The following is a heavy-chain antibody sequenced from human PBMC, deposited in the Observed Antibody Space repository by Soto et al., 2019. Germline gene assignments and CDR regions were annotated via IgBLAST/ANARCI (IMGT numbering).Heavy chain of an antibody. CDR3: ARADCSSTSCYADTNLEANYYYGMDV. CDR2: IIPIFGTA. D-gene: IGHD2-2*01. Sequence: QVQLVQSGAEVKKPGSSVKVSCKASGGTFSSYAISWVRQAPGQGLEWMGGIIPIFGTANYAQKFQGRVTITADESTSTGYMELSSLRSEDTAVYYCARADCSSTSCYADTNLEANYYYGMDVWGQGTTVTVSS. CDR1: GGTFSSYA. V-gene: IGHV1-69*01. J-gene: IGHJ6*02.